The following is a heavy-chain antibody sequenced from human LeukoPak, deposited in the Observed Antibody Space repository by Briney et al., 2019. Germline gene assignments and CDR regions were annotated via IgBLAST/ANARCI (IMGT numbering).Heavy chain of an antibody. D-gene: IGHD6-6*01. CDR3: AKDQGSIAARVTFDY. V-gene: IGHV3-21*04. CDR1: GFTFSSYS. J-gene: IGHJ4*02. CDR2: ISSSSSYI. Sequence: PGGSLRLSCAASGFTFSSYSMNWVRQAPGKGLEWVSSISSSSSYIYYADSVKGRFTISRDNAKNSLYLQVNSLRAEDTALYYCAKDQGSIAARVTFDYWGQGTLVTVSS.